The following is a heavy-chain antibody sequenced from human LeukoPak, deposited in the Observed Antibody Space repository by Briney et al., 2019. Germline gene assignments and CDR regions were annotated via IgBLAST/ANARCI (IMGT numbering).Heavy chain of an antibody. CDR2: IWYDGSNK. CDR1: GFTFSSYG. CDR3: ARDGFYGYQPYYFDY. J-gene: IGHJ4*02. D-gene: IGHD5-18*01. Sequence: GGSLRLSCAAPGFTFSSYGMHWVRQAPGKGLEWVAVIWYDGSNKYYADSVKGRFTISRDNSKNTLYLQMNSLRAEDTAVYYCARDGFYGYQPYYFDYWGQGTLVTVSS. V-gene: IGHV3-33*01.